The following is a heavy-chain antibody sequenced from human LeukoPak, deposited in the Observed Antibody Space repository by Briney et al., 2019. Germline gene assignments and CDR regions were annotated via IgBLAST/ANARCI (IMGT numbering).Heavy chain of an antibody. CDR2: ISNDGSNK. J-gene: IGHJ3*02. Sequence: PGRSLRLSCVASGFTFSSYGMHWVRQAPGKGLEWVAVISNDGSNKYYADSVKGRFTISRDNSKNTLYLQMNSLRAEDTAVYYCARSTWGYAFDIWGQGTMVTVSS. D-gene: IGHD7-27*01. CDR1: GFTFSSYG. V-gene: IGHV3-30*03. CDR3: ARSTWGYAFDI.